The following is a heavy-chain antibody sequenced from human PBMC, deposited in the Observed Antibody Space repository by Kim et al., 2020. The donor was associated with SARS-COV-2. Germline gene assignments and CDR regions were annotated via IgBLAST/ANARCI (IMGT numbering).Heavy chain of an antibody. CDR3: ARDLLHTGFDF. J-gene: IGHJ4*02. CDR2: INAGNANI. CDR1: GYIFTDYA. V-gene: IGHV1-3*01. D-gene: IGHD2-8*02. Sequence: ASVKVSCKASGYIFTDYAIQWVRQAPGQGLEWMGWINAGNANIKYSQNFQGRATLTWDTSANTAYMELSSLRSEDTAVYFFARDLLHTGFDFWGQGTLVT.